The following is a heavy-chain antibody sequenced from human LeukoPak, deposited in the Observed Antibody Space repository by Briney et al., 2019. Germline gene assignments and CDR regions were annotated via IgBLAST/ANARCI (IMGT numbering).Heavy chain of an antibody. Sequence: ASVKVSCTASGYTFTSYGISWVRQAPGQGLERMGWISAYNGNTNYAQKLQGRVTMTTDTSTSTAYMELRSLRSDDTAVYYCARVAGSPQTQLGDYWGQGTLVTVSS. D-gene: IGHD1-1*01. V-gene: IGHV1-18*01. CDR3: ARVAGSPQTQLGDY. J-gene: IGHJ4*02. CDR2: ISAYNGNT. CDR1: GYTFTSYG.